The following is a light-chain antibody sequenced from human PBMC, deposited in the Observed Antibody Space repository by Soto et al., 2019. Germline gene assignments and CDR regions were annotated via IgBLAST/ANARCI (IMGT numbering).Light chain of an antibody. V-gene: IGLV1-44*01. CDR1: SSNIGRNA. J-gene: IGLJ2*01. CDR3: EAWDDSLSGRVV. Sequence: QSVLTQPPSASGTPGQRVTISCSGSSSNIGRNAVSWYQQLPGTAPKLLIYSNDQRPSGVPDRFSGAKSGTSASLAISGLQSEDEADYYCEAWDDSLSGRVVFGGGTQLTVL. CDR2: SND.